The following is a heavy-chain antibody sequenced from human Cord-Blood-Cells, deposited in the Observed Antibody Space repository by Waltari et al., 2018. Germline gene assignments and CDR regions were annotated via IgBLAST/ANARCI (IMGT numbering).Heavy chain of an antibody. Sequence: QVQLVQSGAEVKKPGSSVKVSCKASGGTFSSYAISWVRQAPGQGLEWMGGIIPIFGTANYAQKFQGRVTITADESTSTAYMELSSLRSEDTAVYYCSSPGIAAAGTYYHYGMDVWGQGTTVTVSS. V-gene: IGHV1-69*01. D-gene: IGHD6-13*01. CDR2: IIPIFGTA. CDR1: GGTFSSYA. CDR3: SSPGIAAAGTYYHYGMDV. J-gene: IGHJ6*02.